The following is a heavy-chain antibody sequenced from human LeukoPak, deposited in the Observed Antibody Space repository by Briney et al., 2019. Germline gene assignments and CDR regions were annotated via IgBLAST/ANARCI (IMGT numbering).Heavy chain of an antibody. J-gene: IGHJ4*02. D-gene: IGHD6-6*01. Sequence: GGSLRLSCAASEFTFSRYWMSWVRQVPGKGLEWVSVISGSGDNTYYADSVKGRFTISRDNSKNMLYLQMNSLRAEDTAVYYCAKWKYSNSGIDDYWGQGTLVTVSS. CDR2: ISGSGDNT. CDR1: EFTFSRYW. V-gene: IGHV3-23*01. CDR3: AKWKYSNSGIDDY.